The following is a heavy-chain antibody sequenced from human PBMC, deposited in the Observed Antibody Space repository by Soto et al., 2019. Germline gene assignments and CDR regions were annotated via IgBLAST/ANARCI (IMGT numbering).Heavy chain of an antibody. J-gene: IGHJ4*02. Sequence: ASVKVSCKASGYTFTGYYMHWVRQAPGQGLEWMGWINPNSGGTNYAQKFQGRVTMTRDTSISTAYMELSRLRSDDTAVYYCARSTIYSSSFDYWGQGTLVTVSS. CDR2: INPNSGGT. D-gene: IGHD6-13*01. V-gene: IGHV1-2*02. CDR1: GYTFTGYY. CDR3: ARSTIYSSSFDY.